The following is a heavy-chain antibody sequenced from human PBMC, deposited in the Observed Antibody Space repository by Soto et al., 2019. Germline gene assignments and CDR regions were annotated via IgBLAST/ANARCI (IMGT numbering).Heavy chain of an antibody. Sequence: SETLSLTCTVSGGSISSYYWSWIRQPPGKGLEWIGYIYYSWSTNYNPSLKSRVTISVDTSKNQFSLKLSSVTAADTAEYYCARLKIPGYSSGWYGTFDYWGQGTRVTVSS. J-gene: IGHJ4*01. CDR1: GGSISSYY. CDR2: IYYSWST. CDR3: ARLKIPGYSSGWYGTFDY. D-gene: IGHD6-19*01. V-gene: IGHV4-59*01.